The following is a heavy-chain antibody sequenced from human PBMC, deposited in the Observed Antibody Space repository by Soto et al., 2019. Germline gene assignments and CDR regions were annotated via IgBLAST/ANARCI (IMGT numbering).Heavy chain of an antibody. D-gene: IGHD1-7*01. CDR3: ARGGRTGTNLYYYYYMDV. V-gene: IGHV4-59*01. Sequence: PSETLSLTCTVSGGSISSYYWSWIRQPPGKGLEWIGYIYYSGSTNYNPSLKSRVTISVDTSKNQFSLKLSSVTAADTAVYYCARGGRTGTNLYYYYYMDVWGKGTTVTVSS. CDR1: GGSISSYY. J-gene: IGHJ6*03. CDR2: IYYSGST.